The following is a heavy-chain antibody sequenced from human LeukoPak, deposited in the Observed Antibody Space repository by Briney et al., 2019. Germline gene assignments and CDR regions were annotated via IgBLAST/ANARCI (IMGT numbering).Heavy chain of an antibody. CDR2: ISYDGNNK. D-gene: IGHD6-13*01. V-gene: IGHV3-30*04. Sequence: GRSLRLSCEASGFTFSSYAMHWVRQAPGKGLEWVAVISYDGNNKYYADSVKGRFTISRDSSKNTLYLRMNSLRAEDTAVYYCARERIAAVGTGWFDPWGQGTLVTVSS. CDR1: GFTFSSYA. CDR3: ARERIAAVGTGWFDP. J-gene: IGHJ5*02.